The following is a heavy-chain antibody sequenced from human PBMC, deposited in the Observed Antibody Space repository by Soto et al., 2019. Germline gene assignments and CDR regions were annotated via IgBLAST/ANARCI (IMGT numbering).Heavy chain of an antibody. D-gene: IGHD3-22*01. CDR2: IYSGGST. V-gene: IGHV3-53*01. CDR1: GLTVSSNY. CDR3: ARGLGRTYYDSSGYFHLDY. J-gene: IGHJ4*02. Sequence: GGSLRLSCAASGLTVSSNYMIWVRQAPGKGLEWVSVIYSGGSTYYADSVKGRFTISRDNSKNTLYLQMNSLRAEDTAVYYCARGLGRTYYDSSGYFHLDYWGQGTLVTVSS.